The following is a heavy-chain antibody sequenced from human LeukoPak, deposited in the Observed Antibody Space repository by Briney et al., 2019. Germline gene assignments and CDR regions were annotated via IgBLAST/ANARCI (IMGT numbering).Heavy chain of an antibody. CDR1: GFTFSSYA. J-gene: IGHJ6*03. D-gene: IGHD3-16*02. CDR2: ISGSGGST. V-gene: IGHV3-23*01. CDR3: AKGVQIVYYYYYMDV. Sequence: PGGSLRLSCAASGFTFSSYAMSWVRQAPGKGLEWVSAISGSGGSTYYADSVKGRFTISRDNSKHTLYLQMNSLRAEDTAVYYCAKGVQIVYYYYYMDVWGKGTTVTGSS.